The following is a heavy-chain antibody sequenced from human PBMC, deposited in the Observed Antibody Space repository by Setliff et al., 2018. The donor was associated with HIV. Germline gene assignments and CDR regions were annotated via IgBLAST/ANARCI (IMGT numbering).Heavy chain of an antibody. CDR1: GGSMNNYY. CDR2: IYTSGST. V-gene: IGHV4-4*09. CDR3: ASHQHNFTGYYYYYYYMAV. D-gene: IGHD3-9*01. Sequence: PSETLSLTCTVSGGSMNNYYWTWIRQPPGKGLEWIGYIYTSGSTDYNPSLKSRLTISVDTPKNQFSLKLSSVTAADTAVYYCASHQHNFTGYYYYYYYMAVWGRGTMVTVSS. J-gene: IGHJ6*03.